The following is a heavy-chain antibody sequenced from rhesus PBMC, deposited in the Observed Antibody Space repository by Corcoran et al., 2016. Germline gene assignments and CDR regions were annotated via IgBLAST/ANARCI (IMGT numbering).Heavy chain of an antibody. CDR2: IRSEAFGGTA. Sequence: EVPLVESGGGLVQPGGSLRLSCAASGFLFSYSYIYWVRQPPGKGLEWVGFIRSEAFGGTAYYAASVKGRFTFSRDDSKSIAYLQMNSLKTEDTAVYYCIRYDYSPDYWGQGVLVTVSS. CDR1: GFLFSYSY. J-gene: IGHJ4*01. CDR3: IRYDYSPDY. V-gene: IGHV3-184*01. D-gene: IGHD5-12*01.